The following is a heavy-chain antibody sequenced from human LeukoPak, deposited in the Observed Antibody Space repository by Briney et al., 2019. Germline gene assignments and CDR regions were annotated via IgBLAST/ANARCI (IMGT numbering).Heavy chain of an antibody. CDR2: IYQSGST. CDR1: GHSISSGYY. D-gene: IGHD5-18*01. Sequence: SETLSLTCTVSGHSISSGYYWAWIRQPPGKGLEWIGSIYQSGSTYYNPSLRSRVTMSVDTSKNLFSLKLSSVTAADTAVYYCAREISLRGYSYGSRGGAFDIWGQGTMVTVSS. CDR3: AREISLRGYSYGSRGGAFDI. V-gene: IGHV4-38-2*02. J-gene: IGHJ3*02.